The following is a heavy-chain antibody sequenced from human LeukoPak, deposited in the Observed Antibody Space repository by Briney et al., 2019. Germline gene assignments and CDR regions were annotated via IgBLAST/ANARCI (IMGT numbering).Heavy chain of an antibody. Sequence: PSETLSLTCAVYGGSFSGYYWSWIRQPPGKGLEWIGEVYHSGTTNYNPSLKSRVTLSVDTSKNQFSLKLASVTAADTAVYYCARGAYCTSINCYGFDYWGQGTQVTASS. CDR1: GGSFSGYY. CDR3: ARGAYCTSINCYGFDY. J-gene: IGHJ4*02. V-gene: IGHV4-34*01. D-gene: IGHD2-2*01. CDR2: VYHSGTT.